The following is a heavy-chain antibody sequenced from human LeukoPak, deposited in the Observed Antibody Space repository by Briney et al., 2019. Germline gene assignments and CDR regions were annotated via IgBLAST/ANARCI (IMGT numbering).Heavy chain of an antibody. V-gene: IGHV4-38-2*01. CDR1: GYSISSGYY. Sequence: SETLSLTCAVSGYSISSGYYWGWIRQPPGKGLEWIGNIYYSGSTYYNPSLKSRVTISVDTSKNQFSLKLSSVTAADTAVYYCARRYSNYFFDYWGQGTLVTVSS. CDR2: IYYSGST. J-gene: IGHJ4*02. CDR3: ARRYSNYFFDY. D-gene: IGHD4-11*01.